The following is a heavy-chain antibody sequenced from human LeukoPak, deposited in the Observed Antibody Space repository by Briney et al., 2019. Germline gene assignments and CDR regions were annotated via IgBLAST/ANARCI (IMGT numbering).Heavy chain of an antibody. J-gene: IGHJ4*01. CDR2: IKQDGSEK. CDR3: ARAQSGFWSGYCFDY. Sequence: GGSLRLSCAASGFTFSTSWMTWVRQAPGKGLEWVANIKQDGSEKYYVDSVKGRFAVSRDNAKNSLYLQMNSLRAEDTAVYYCARAQSGFWSGYCFDYWGHGTLVTVSS. CDR1: GFTFSTSW. D-gene: IGHD3-3*01. V-gene: IGHV3-7*01.